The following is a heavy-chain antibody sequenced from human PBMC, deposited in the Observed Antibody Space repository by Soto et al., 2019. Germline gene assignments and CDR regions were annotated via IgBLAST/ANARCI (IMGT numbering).Heavy chain of an antibody. Sequence: QVQLQESGPGLVKPSETLSLTCTVSGGSVSSGYYYWSWIRQPPGKELEWLGYIYHSGSTTYTPSLKSPATIARDTSETQFSLKLSSVTAADTAVYYCARDSGMDSNALDYWGQGTLVTVSS. CDR1: GGSVSSGYYY. CDR3: ARDSGMDSNALDY. J-gene: IGHJ4*02. CDR2: IYHSGST. D-gene: IGHD1-26*01. V-gene: IGHV4-61*01.